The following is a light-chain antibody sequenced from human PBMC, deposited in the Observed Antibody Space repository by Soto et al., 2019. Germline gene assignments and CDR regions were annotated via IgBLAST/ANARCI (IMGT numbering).Light chain of an antibody. J-gene: IGKJ1*01. CDR1: QSVDKD. CDR3: HQYNKWPRP. Sequence: EIVRTPSPATLSVSPNEGATLSCMPSQSVDKDLAWYRQKPGQAPSLLVYDASTRATGVPARFSGSGSGTEFTLTITSLQSEDFAVYFCHQYNKWPRPVGRGTKVDIK. CDR2: DAS. V-gene: IGKV3-15*01.